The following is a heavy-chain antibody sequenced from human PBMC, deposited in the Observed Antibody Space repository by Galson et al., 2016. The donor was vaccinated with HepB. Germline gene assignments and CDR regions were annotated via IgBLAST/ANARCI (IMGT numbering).Heavy chain of an antibody. Sequence: ETLSLTCAVYGGSFSNYCWSWIRQPPGKGLEWIGEINHRGRTNYNPSLKSRVTTSVDMFKSQFSLKLSSVTAADTAIYYCASMLGYCSGGNCYFPWGQGTKVTVS. CDR3: ASMLGYCSGGNCYFP. V-gene: IGHV4-34*01. J-gene: IGHJ3*01. CDR1: GGSFSNYC. D-gene: IGHD2-15*01. CDR2: INHRGRT.